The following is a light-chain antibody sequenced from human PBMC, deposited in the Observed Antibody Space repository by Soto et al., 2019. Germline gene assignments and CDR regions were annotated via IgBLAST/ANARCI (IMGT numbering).Light chain of an antibody. CDR3: QQSSDFTLT. V-gene: IGKV1D-12*01. CDR2: AAT. CDR1: QGISSW. Sequence: IWMTQSPSLLSASTGDRVTITCRASQGISSWLAWYQQKPGKDSKLLIYAATILQSGVPSRFSGSESGTDFYLTISSLQTEDFATYFCQQSSDFTLTGGGGTKVDIK. J-gene: IGKJ4*01.